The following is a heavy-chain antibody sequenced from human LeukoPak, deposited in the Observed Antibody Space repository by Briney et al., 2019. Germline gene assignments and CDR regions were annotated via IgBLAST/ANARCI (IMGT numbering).Heavy chain of an antibody. Sequence: SETLSLTCAVYGGSFSGYYWSWIRQPPGKGLEWIGEINHSGSTNCNPSLKSRVTISVDTSKNQFSLKLSSVTAADTAVYYCASPTASGPYYFDYWGQGTLVTVSS. D-gene: IGHD6-13*01. CDR1: GGSFSGYY. J-gene: IGHJ4*02. V-gene: IGHV4-34*01. CDR3: ASPTASGPYYFDY. CDR2: INHSGST.